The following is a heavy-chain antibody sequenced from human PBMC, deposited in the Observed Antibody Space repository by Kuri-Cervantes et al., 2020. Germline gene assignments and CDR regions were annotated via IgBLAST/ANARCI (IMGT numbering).Heavy chain of an antibody. CDR1: GFTFFNYD. D-gene: IGHD3-16*01. J-gene: IGHJ4*02. V-gene: IGHV3-13*04. CDR3: AKDTGWGLGETNYFDY. Sequence: GGSLRLSCAASGFTFFNYDLHWVRQITGKGLECISTFRTAGDTYYPVSVKGRFTISRENAKNSLYLQMNSLRAEDTALYYCAKDTGWGLGETNYFDYWGQGTLVTVSS. CDR2: FRTAGDT.